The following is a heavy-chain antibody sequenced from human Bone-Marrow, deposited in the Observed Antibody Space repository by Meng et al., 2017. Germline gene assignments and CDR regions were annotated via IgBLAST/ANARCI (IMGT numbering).Heavy chain of an antibody. CDR1: GGSISRGGYY. V-gene: IGHV4-31*03. CDR2: IYYSGST. CDR3: ARETYYYDRHIDY. Sequence: SETLSLTCTVSGGSISRGGYYWSWIRQHPGKGLEWIGYIYYSGSTYYNPSLKSRVTISVDTSKNQFSLKLSSVTAADTAVYYCARETYYYDRHIDYWGQGTLVTVSS. J-gene: IGHJ4*02. D-gene: IGHD3-22*01.